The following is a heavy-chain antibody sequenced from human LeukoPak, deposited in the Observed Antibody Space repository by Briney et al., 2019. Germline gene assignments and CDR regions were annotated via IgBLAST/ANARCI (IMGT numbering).Heavy chain of an antibody. CDR2: IYPADSDI. D-gene: IGHD2-15*01. CDR3: ARQEYCSGGSCYTWFDP. J-gene: IGHJ5*02. CDR1: GYSFTSYW. Sequence: GESLKISCKGSGYSFTSYWIGGVRHMPGKGLERMGMIYPADSDIRYSPSFQGQVTISADKSISTAYLQWSSLKASDTAMYYCARQEYCSGGSCYTWFDPWGQGTLVTVSS. V-gene: IGHV5-51*01.